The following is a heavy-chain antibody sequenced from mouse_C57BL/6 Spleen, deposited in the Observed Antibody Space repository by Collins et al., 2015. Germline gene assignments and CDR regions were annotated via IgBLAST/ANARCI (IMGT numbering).Heavy chain of an antibody. CDR1: GYTFTNYG. V-gene: IGHV9S8*01. D-gene: IGHD2-4*01. J-gene: IGHJ3*01. CDR3: ARGGTMITTAWFAY. CDR2: INTETGEP. Sequence: QIQLVQSGPELKKPGETVKISCKASGYTFTNYGMNWVKQAPGKGLKWMGWINTETGEPTYADDFKGRFAFSLETSASTAYLQINNLKNEDTATYFCARGGTMITTAWFAYWGQGTLVTVSA.